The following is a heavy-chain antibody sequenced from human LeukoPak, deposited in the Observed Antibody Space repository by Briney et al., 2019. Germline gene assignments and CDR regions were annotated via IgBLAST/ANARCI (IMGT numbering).Heavy chain of an antibody. CDR2: ISAYNGNT. J-gene: IGHJ4*02. V-gene: IGHV1-18*01. CDR1: GYTFTSYG. CDR3: ARDGGYCSSTSCYDY. D-gene: IGHD2-2*01. Sequence: ASVKVSCKASGYTFTSYGISWVRQAPGQGLEWMGWISAYNGNTNYAQKLQGRVTMTTDTSTSTAYMELSSLRSEDTAVYYCARDGGYCSSTSCYDYWGQGTLVTVSS.